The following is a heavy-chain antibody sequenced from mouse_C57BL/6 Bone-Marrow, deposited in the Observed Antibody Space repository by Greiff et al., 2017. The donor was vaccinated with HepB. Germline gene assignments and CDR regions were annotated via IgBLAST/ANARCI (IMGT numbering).Heavy chain of an antibody. CDR2: IYPRDGST. CDR1: GYTFTSYD. Sequence: VQVVESGPELVKPGVSVKLSCKASGYTFTSYDINWVKQRPGQGLEWIGWIYPRDGSTKYNEKFKGKATLTVDTSSSTAYMELHSLTSEDSAVYFCARRGVFITTVVDYWGQGTTLTVSS. J-gene: IGHJ2*01. V-gene: IGHV1-85*01. CDR3: ARRGVFITTVVDY. D-gene: IGHD1-1*01.